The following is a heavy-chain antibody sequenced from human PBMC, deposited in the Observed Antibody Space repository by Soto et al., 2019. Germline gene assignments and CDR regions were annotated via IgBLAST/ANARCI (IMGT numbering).Heavy chain of an antibody. CDR2: IYYSGNT. V-gene: IGHV4-30-4*02. CDR1: GDSISSGDYY. D-gene: IGHD3-10*01. CDR3: ARGNDHYYGSGSYSPTTYYYGMDV. J-gene: IGHJ6*02. Sequence: SETLSLTCTVSGDSISSGDYYWSWIRQPPGKGLEWIGCIYYSGNTYYNPSLKSRVSISVDTSKNQFSLKLSSVTAADTAVYYCARGNDHYYGSGSYSPTTYYYGMDVWGQGTTVTVSS.